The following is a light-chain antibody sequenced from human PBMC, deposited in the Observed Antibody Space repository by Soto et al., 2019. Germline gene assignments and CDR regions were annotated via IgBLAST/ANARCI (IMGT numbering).Light chain of an antibody. V-gene: IGKV3-20*01. CDR2: GAS. J-gene: IGKJ5*01. CDR1: QSFRSTY. CDR3: QQYGSSPYT. Sequence: EIVLTQSPGTLSLSPGERATLSCRASQSFRSTYLAWFQQKPGQAPRLLIYGASSRATDVPDRFSGSGSGTDFTLTISILEPEDFAVYYCQQYGSSPYTFGQGTRLDIK.